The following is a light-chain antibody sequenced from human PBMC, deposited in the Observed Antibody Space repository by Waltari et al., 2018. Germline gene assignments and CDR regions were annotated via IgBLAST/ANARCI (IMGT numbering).Light chain of an antibody. CDR3: QTGGHGTWV. J-gene: IGLJ3*02. Sequence: QLVLTQSHSASASLGASVKLTCTLSSRNSSNVIAWHQQQAEKGPRYLMKVNSDGSHSKGDKIPDRFSGSSSGAERYLTISNLQSEDEADYYCQTGGHGTWVFGGGTKLTVL. V-gene: IGLV4-69*01. CDR1: SRNSSNV. CDR2: VNSDGSH.